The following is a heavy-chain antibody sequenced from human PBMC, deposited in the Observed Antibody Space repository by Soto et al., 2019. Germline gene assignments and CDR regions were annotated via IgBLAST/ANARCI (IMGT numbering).Heavy chain of an antibody. V-gene: IGHV1-2*04. J-gene: IGHJ3*02. CDR1: GYTFTGYY. D-gene: IGHD6-6*01. Sequence: ASVKVSCKASGYTFTGYYMHWVRQAPGQGLEWMGWINPNSGGTNYAQKFQGWVTMTRDTSISTAYMELSRLRSDDTAVYYCARGLAARRDDAFDIWGQGTMVTVSS. CDR2: INPNSGGT. CDR3: ARGLAARRDDAFDI.